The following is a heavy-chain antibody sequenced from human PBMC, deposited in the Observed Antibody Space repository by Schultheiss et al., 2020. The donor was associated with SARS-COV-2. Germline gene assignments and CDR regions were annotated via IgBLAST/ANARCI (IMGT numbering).Heavy chain of an antibody. CDR3: ARGYSSDWSRIDY. CDR2: IWYDGSYK. Sequence: GGSLRLSCAASGFTFSSYGMHWVRQAPGKGLEWVAVIWYDGSYKYYADSVKGRFTISRDDSKNTLYLQMHSLRAEDTAVYYCARGYSSDWSRIDYWGQGTLVTVSS. J-gene: IGHJ4*02. CDR1: GFTFSSYG. D-gene: IGHD6-19*01. V-gene: IGHV3-33*01.